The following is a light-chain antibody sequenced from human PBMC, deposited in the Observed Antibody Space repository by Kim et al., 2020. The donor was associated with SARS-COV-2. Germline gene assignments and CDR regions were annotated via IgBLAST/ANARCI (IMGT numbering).Light chain of an antibody. Sequence: EVVLTQSPDFQSVTPKETVTITCRATQNIGSRLHWYQQKPDQSPKLLIKFASQSVSGAPSRFSGSGFGTDFTLTINSLEAEDVATYYCHQISYSPYTFGQGTKLEIK. J-gene: IGKJ2*01. CDR1: QNIGSR. V-gene: IGKV6-21*01. CDR3: HQISYSPYT. CDR2: FAS.